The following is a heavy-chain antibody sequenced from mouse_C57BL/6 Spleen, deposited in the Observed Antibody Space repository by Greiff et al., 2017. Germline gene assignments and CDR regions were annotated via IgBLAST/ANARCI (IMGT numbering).Heavy chain of an antibody. J-gene: IGHJ1*03. CDR2: IDPENGDT. CDR3: TTGPHGSYWYFDV. D-gene: IGHD1-1*01. V-gene: IGHV14-4*01. Sequence: EVQVVESGAELVRPGASVKLSCTASGFNIKDDYMHWVKQRPEQGLEWIGWIDPENGDTEYASKFQGKATITADTSSNTAYLQLSSLTSEDTAVYYCTTGPHGSYWYFDVWGTGTTVTVSS. CDR1: GFNIKDDY.